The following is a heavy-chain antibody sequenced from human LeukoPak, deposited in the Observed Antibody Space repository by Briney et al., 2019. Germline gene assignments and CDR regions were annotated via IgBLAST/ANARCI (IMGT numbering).Heavy chain of an antibody. CDR2: IIPIFGTA. CDR3: ARAKDCGGDCYWDY. J-gene: IGHJ4*02. CDR1: GGTFSSYA. Sequence: GASVKVSCKASGGTFSSYAISWVRQAPGQGLEWMGGIIPIFGTANYAQKFQGRVTITADKSTSTAYMELSSLRSEDTAVYYCARAKDCGGDCYWDYWGQGTLVTVSS. D-gene: IGHD2-21*02. V-gene: IGHV1-69*06.